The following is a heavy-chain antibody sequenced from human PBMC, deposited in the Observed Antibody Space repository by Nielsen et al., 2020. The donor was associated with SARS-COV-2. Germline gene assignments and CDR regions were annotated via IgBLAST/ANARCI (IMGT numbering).Heavy chain of an antibody. J-gene: IGHJ6*02. CDR2: IKQDGSEK. Sequence: VRQMPGKGLEWVANIKQDGSEKYYVDSVKGRFTISRDNAKNSLYLQMNSLRAEDTAVYYCAKYDSSGYYYEVYYGMDVWGQGTTVTVSS. D-gene: IGHD3-22*01. V-gene: IGHV3-7*05. CDR3: AKYDSSGYYYEVYYGMDV.